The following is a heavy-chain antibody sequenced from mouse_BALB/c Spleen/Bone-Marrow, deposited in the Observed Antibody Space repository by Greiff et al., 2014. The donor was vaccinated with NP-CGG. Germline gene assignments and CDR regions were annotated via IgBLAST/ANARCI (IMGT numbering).Heavy chain of an antibody. CDR3: AREEGYDEGEYFDV. CDR1: GYSFTGYT. Sequence: SGPELVKPGASMKISCKASGYSFTGYTMNWVKQSHGKNLEWIGLINPYNGGTSYNQKFKGKATLTVDKSSSTAYVELLSLTSEDSAVYYCAREEGYDEGEYFDVWGAGTTVTVSS. CDR2: INPYNGGT. D-gene: IGHD2-14*01. J-gene: IGHJ1*01. V-gene: IGHV1-18*01.